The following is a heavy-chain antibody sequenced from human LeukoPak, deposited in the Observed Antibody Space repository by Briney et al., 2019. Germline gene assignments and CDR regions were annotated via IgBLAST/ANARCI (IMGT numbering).Heavy chain of an antibody. CDR2: IYYSGST. Sequence: PSETLSLTCTVSGGSISSYYWSWIRQPPGKGLEWIGYIYYSGSTNYNPSLKSRVTISVDTSKNQFSLKLSSVTAADTAVYYCAREMTTVTTLEYWGQGTLVTVSS. CDR1: GGSISSYY. D-gene: IGHD4-17*01. J-gene: IGHJ4*02. CDR3: AREMTTVTTLEY. V-gene: IGHV4-59*01.